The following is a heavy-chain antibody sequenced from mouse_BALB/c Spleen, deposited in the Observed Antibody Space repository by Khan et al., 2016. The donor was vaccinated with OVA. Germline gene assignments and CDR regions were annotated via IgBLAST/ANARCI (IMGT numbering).Heavy chain of an antibody. CDR2: ISYSGST. V-gene: IGHV3-2*02. Sequence: EVKLEVSGPGLVKPSQSLSLTCTVTGYSITSDYAWNWIRQFPGNKLEWMGYISYSGSTSYNPSLKSRISITQDTSKNQFFLQLNSVTTEDTATYYCARSIMANWGQGTTLTVSS. J-gene: IGHJ2*01. CDR3: ARSIMAN. CDR1: GYSITSDYA.